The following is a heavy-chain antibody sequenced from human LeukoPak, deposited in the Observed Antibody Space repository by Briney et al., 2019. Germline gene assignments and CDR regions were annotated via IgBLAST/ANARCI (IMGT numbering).Heavy chain of an antibody. Sequence: PGGSLRLSCAASGFTFTTAWMTWVRQAPGKGLEWVGRIKSKTDGRTTDYAAPVEGRFTISRDDSKKMVFLQMNSLKTEDPALYYCSTSPYWGQGPLVTVSS. CDR1: GFTFTTAW. V-gene: IGHV3-15*01. CDR2: IKSKTDGRTT. J-gene: IGHJ4*02. CDR3: STSPY.